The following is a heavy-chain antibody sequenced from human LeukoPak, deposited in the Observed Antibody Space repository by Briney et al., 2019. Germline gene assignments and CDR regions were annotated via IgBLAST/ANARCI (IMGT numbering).Heavy chain of an antibody. J-gene: IGHJ6*03. CDR3: ARLYGGNSFYYYYYMDV. CDR1: GGSISSSSYY. CDR2: IYYSGST. Sequence: SETLSLTCTVSGGSISSSSYYWGWIRQPPGKGLEWIGRIYYSGSTYYNPSLKSRVTISVDTSKNKFSLKLSSVTAADTAVYYCARLYGGNSFYYYYYMDVWGKGTTVTVSS. V-gene: IGHV4-39*01. D-gene: IGHD4-23*01.